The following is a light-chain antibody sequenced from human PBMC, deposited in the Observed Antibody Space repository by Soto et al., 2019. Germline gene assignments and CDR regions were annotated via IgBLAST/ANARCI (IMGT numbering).Light chain of an antibody. CDR1: QSVGSY. V-gene: IGKV3-15*01. J-gene: IGKJ1*01. Sequence: EIVLTQSPATLSLSPGERATLSCRASQSVGSYLAWYQQKPGQAPRLLIYDASNRATGIPARFSGSGSGTEFTLTISSLQSEDFAVYYCQQYNNWPPVTFGQGTKVEIK. CDR2: DAS. CDR3: QQYNNWPPVT.